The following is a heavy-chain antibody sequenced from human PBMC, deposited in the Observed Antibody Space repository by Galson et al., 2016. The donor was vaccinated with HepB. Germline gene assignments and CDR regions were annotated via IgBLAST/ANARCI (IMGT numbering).Heavy chain of an antibody. CDR2: VNTYTGDA. Sequence: SVKVSCKASSDTLSNYGFSWVRQAPGQGLEWMGGVNTYTGDADYPQRFQDRVTMTTDTSTKTAYMELRSLRSDDTAVYYCASRGGYDALDIWGQGTMITVSS. J-gene: IGHJ3*02. CDR1: SDTLSNYG. CDR3: ASRGGYDALDI. D-gene: IGHD5-12*01. V-gene: IGHV1-18*01.